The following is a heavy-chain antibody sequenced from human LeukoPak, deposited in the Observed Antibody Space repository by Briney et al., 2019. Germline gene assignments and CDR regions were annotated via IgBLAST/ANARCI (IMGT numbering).Heavy chain of an antibody. CDR3: AKDPGTYYDFWSDWYYFDY. J-gene: IGHJ4*02. CDR1: GFTFSSYA. D-gene: IGHD3-3*01. V-gene: IGHV3-23*01. CDR2: ISGSGGST. Sequence: GGSLRLSCAASGFTFSSYAMSWVRQAPGKGLEWVSAISGSGGSTYYADSVKGRFTISRDNSKNTLYLQMNSLRAEDTAVYYCAKDPGTYYDFWSDWYYFDYWGQGTLVTVSS.